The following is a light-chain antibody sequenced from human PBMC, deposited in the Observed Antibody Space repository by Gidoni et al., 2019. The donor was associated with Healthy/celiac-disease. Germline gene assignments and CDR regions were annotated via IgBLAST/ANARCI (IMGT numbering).Light chain of an antibody. Sequence: EIVLTQSPATLSLSPGERATLSCRASQSVSSYLAWYQQKPCQAPRLLIYDASNRAAGIPARFGGSGSGTDFTLTISSLEPEDFAVYYCQQRSNWPRTFXQXTKVXIK. CDR1: QSVSSY. CDR3: QQRSNWPRT. CDR2: DAS. J-gene: IGKJ1*01. V-gene: IGKV3-11*01.